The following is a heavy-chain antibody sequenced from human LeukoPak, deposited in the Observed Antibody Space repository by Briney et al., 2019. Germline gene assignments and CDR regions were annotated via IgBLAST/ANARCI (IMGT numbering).Heavy chain of an antibody. D-gene: IGHD3-10*01. CDR2: IYTSGST. CDR3: AGSGSHRNWYFDL. J-gene: IGHJ2*01. CDR1: GGSISSGSYY. Sequence: SQTLSLTCTVSGGSISSGSYYWSWIRQPAGKGLEWIGRIYTSGSTNYNPSLKSRVTISVDTSKNQFSLKLSSVTAADTAVYYCAGSGSHRNWYFDLWGRGTLVTVSS. V-gene: IGHV4-61*02.